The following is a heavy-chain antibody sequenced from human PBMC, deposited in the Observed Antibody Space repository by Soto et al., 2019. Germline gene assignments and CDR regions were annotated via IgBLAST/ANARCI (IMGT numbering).Heavy chain of an antibody. CDR3: ARSMEIRGSEKPDFYYYCMDV. J-gene: IGHJ6*02. Sequence: QVQLVQSGAEVKRPGSSVKVSCKASGGTFSSYAISWVRQAPGQGLEWMGGIIPIFGTANYAQKFQGRVTITADESTSTAYMELSILRSEDTAVYYCARSMEIRGSEKPDFYYYCMDVWGQGTTVTVSS. CDR1: GGTFSSYA. V-gene: IGHV1-69*01. D-gene: IGHD5-12*01. CDR2: IIPIFGTA.